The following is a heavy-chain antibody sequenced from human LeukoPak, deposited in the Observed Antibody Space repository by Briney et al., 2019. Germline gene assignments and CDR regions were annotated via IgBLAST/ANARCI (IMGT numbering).Heavy chain of an antibody. CDR1: GFTFTSYA. D-gene: IGHD3-10*01. J-gene: IGHJ4*02. Sequence: PGGSLRLSCASSGFTFTSYAVSWVRQAPGKGLEWVSTISYSGGTTYHTDSVKGRFTIFRDISKNTVYLQMNSLKAEDTAVYYCAKDGVVRGLGPYYFDSWGQGSLVTVSS. CDR3: AKDGVVRGLGPYYFDS. CDR2: ISYSGGTT. V-gene: IGHV3-23*01.